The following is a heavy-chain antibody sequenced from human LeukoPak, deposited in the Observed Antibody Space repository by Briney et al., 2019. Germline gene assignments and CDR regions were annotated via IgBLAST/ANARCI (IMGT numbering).Heavy chain of an antibody. CDR2: ISYDGSNK. Sequence: GRSLRLSCAASGFTFSSYAMHWVRQAPGKGLEWVAVISYDGSNKYYADSVKGRFTISRDNSENTLYLQMNSLRAEDTAVYYCARLVITGTTRAFDIWGQGTMVTVSS. J-gene: IGHJ3*02. CDR1: GFTFSSYA. CDR3: ARLVITGTTRAFDI. D-gene: IGHD1-20*01. V-gene: IGHV3-30*04.